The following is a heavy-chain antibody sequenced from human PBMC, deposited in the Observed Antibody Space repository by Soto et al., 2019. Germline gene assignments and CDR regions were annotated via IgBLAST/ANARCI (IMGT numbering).Heavy chain of an antibody. J-gene: IGHJ5*02. CDR3: ARDSRIVGATTPAYNWFDL. CDR1: GGTFSSDA. D-gene: IGHD1-26*01. Sequence: QVQLVQSGAEVKKPGSSVKVSCKASGGTFSSDAISWVRQAPGQGLEWMGGIIPIFGTANYAQKFQGRVTITADESTSTAYMELSSLISEDTAVYYCARDSRIVGATTPAYNWFDLWGQGTLVTVSS. CDR2: IIPIFGTA. V-gene: IGHV1-69*01.